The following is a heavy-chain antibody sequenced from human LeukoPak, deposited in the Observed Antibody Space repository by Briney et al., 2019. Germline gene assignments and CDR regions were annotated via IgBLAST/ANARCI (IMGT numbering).Heavy chain of an antibody. V-gene: IGHV4-34*01. J-gene: IGHJ4*02. CDR3: AAYGGDWNFDS. Sequence: SSETLSLTCAVYGSLDIYYFMFVRQPPGKGLQWLGEITYRRSVDYNPSLKSRLTISIDVPQRQISLQLRSVTAADTAVYYCAAYGGDWNFDSWGQGTLVTVSS. D-gene: IGHD2-21*01. CDR1: GSLDIYY. CDR2: ITYRRSV.